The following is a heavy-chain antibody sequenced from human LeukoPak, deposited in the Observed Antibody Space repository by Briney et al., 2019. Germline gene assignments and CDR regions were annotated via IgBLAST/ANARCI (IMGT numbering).Heavy chain of an antibody. CDR1: GYTFTGYY. CDR2: INPKSGGT. J-gene: IGHJ4*02. V-gene: IGHV1-2*02. Sequence: ASVKVSCKASGYTFTGYYMHWVRQAPGQGLEWMGWINPKSGGTKYAQNFQGRVTMTRDTSISTAYMELSGLRSDDTAAYYCARDHSVNWGYYWGQGTLVTVSS. D-gene: IGHD7-27*01. CDR3: ARDHSVNWGYY.